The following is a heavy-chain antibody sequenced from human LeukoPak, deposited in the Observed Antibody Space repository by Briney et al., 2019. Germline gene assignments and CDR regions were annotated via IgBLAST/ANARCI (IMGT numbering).Heavy chain of an antibody. Sequence: GVSLTLSCAASDFTFSNYEMKWVRQARGKGLEWVAYISSSGNTKYYADSVRGRFNISRDNAKHSLYLQMNSLRAEDTAVYYCVLGGLYVVVTVEKYYYGMDVWGKGPTVTVSS. CDR1: DFTFSNYE. D-gene: IGHD2-21*02. CDR2: ISSSGNTK. CDR3: VLGGLYVVVTVEKYYYGMDV. V-gene: IGHV3-48*03. J-gene: IGHJ6*04.